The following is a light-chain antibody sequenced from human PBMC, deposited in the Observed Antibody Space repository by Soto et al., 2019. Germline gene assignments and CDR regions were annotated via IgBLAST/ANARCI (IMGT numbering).Light chain of an antibody. Sequence: VLTQPPSVSGAPGQRVTISCTGSSSNIGAGYDVHWYQQLPGTAPKLLIYGNSNRPSGVPDRFSGSKSGTSASLAITGLQAEDEADYYCQSYDSSLSGSVFGGGTKLTV. CDR3: QSYDSSLSGSV. J-gene: IGLJ3*02. CDR1: SSNIGAGYD. V-gene: IGLV1-40*01. CDR2: GNS.